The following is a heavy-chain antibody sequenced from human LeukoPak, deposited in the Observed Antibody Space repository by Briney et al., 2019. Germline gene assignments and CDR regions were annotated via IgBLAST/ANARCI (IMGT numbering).Heavy chain of an antibody. Sequence: KASQTLSLTCTVSGGSITSGGYYWTWIRQHPGKGLEWIGYIYYSGSTYFNPSLTSRVIISVDTSKNQFSLKLSSVTAAATAVYYCARGGLIVGATGSLNWFDPWGQGTLVTVSS. CDR3: ARGGLIVGATGSLNWFDP. J-gene: IGHJ5*02. V-gene: IGHV4-31*03. CDR1: GGSITSGGYY. D-gene: IGHD1-26*01. CDR2: IYYSGST.